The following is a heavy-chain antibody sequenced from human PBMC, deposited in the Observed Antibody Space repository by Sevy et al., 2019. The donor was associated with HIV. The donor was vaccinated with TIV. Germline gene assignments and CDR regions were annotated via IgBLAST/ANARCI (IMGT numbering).Heavy chain of an antibody. V-gene: IGHV4-34*01. Sequence: SETLSLTCAVYGGSFSGYYWSWIRQPPGKGLEWIGEINHSGGTNHNPSLKSRVTISVDTSKNQFSLKLSSVTAADTAVYYCARHCSGTSCSHAFDIWGQGTMVTVSS. CDR2: INHSGGT. CDR1: GGSFSGYY. D-gene: IGHD2-2*01. J-gene: IGHJ3*02. CDR3: ARHCSGTSCSHAFDI.